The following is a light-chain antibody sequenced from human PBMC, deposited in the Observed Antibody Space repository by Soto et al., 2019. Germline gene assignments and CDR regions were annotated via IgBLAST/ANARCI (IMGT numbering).Light chain of an antibody. Sequence: EIVMTQSPATLSLSPGEGATLSCRASQSLSSSLAWYQQRPGQAPRLLIYGASTRATGIPARFSGSGFGTEFTLTISSLQSEDFAVNYCQQYKNWPKITFGQGTRLEIK. V-gene: IGKV3-15*01. J-gene: IGKJ5*01. CDR2: GAS. CDR1: QSLSSS. CDR3: QQYKNWPKIT.